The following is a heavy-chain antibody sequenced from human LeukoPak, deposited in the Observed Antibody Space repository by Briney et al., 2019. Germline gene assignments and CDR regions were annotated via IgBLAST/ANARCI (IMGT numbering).Heavy chain of an antibody. CDR3: ARGRKTGTRVAVDI. CDR1: GYTFTSYD. CDR2: MGPNNGNT. J-gene: IGHJ3*02. V-gene: IGHV1-8*01. Sequence: GASVKVSCRASGYTFTSYDINWVRQATGQGLEWMGWMGPNNGNTGYAQKFQGRVTMTRKPSISTAYMELSSLRSEDTAVYYCARGRKTGTRVAVDIWGQGTMVTVSS.